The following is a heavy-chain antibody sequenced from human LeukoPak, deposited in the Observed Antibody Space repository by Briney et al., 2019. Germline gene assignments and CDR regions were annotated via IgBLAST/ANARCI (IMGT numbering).Heavy chain of an antibody. CDR3: AKIPDDYSTRGFDY. CDR1: GFTFSSYA. D-gene: IGHD4-4*01. Sequence: GGSLRLSCAASGFTFSSYAMHWVRQAPGKGLEWVAVISYDGSNKYYADSVKGRFTISRDNSKNTLYLQMNSLRAEDTAVYYCAKIPDDYSTRGFDYWGQGTLVTVSS. CDR2: ISYDGSNK. J-gene: IGHJ4*02. V-gene: IGHV3-30-3*02.